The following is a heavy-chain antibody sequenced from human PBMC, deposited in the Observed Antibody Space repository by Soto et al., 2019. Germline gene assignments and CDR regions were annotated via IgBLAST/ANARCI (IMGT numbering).Heavy chain of an antibody. Sequence: QVQLVQSGAEVKKPGASVKVSCKASGYTFTNYYMHWVRQAPKQGLEWMVIITPSGGSTTYAQKFQGRVTMTRDTSTSTVYMELSSLRSEDTAVYYCVLDYGDYQPSYYFDYWGQGTLVTVSS. J-gene: IGHJ4*02. D-gene: IGHD4-17*01. CDR3: VLDYGDYQPSYYFDY. CDR2: ITPSGGST. V-gene: IGHV1-46*01. CDR1: GYTFTNYY.